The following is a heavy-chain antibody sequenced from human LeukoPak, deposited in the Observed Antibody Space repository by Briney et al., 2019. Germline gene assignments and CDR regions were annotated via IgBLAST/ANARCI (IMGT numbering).Heavy chain of an antibody. J-gene: IGHJ4*02. D-gene: IGHD6-6*01. Sequence: WVRQAPGKGLEWIGSIYYSGSAYYNPSLESRVTISVDTSKNQFSLKLSSVTAADTAVYYCARQSGYSSSSVRYWGQGALVTVSS. V-gene: IGHV4-39*01. CDR2: IYYSGSA. CDR3: ARQSGYSSSSVRY.